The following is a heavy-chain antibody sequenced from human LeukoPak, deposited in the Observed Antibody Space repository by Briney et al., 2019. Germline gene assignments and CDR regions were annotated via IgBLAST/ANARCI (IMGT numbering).Heavy chain of an antibody. CDR1: GFXFDDYA. CDR3: AKEGPIAVASYFDY. J-gene: IGHJ4*02. D-gene: IGHD6-19*01. Sequence: GGSLRLSCAASGFXFDDYAIHWVRQAPGKGLKWVSLITGDGAGTYYADSVKGRFTISRDNSKNSLYLQMNGLRTEDTALYYCAKEGPIAVASYFDYWGQGTLVTVSS. CDR2: ITGDGAGT. V-gene: IGHV3-43*02.